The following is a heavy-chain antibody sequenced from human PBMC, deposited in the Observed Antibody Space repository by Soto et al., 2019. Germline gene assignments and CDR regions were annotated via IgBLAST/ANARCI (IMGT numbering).Heavy chain of an antibody. J-gene: IGHJ4*02. CDR3: AKDTMDYGDYFDY. CDR1: GITFSSYG. V-gene: IGHV3-30*18. Sequence: QVQLVESGGGVVQPGRSLRLSCAASGITFSSYGMHWVRQAPGKGLEWVAVILYDGSNKDYADSVKGRFTISRDNSKNTLYLQMNSLRAEDTAVSYCAKDTMDYGDYFDYWGQGTLVTVSS. CDR2: ILYDGSNK. D-gene: IGHD4-17*01.